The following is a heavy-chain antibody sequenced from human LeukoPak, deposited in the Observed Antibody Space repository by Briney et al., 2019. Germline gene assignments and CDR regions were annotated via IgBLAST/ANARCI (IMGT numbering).Heavy chain of an antibody. J-gene: IGHJ4*02. V-gene: IGHV4-4*02. CDR1: GGSISSSNW. CDR3: ARETSDTAMVGVFDY. Sequence: SGTLSLTCAVSGGSISSSNWWSWVRQPPGKGLEWIGEIYHSGSTNYNPSLKSRVTISVDNSKNQFSLKLSSVTAADTAVYYCARETSDTAMVGVFDYWGQGTLVTVSS. CDR2: IYHSGST. D-gene: IGHD5-18*01.